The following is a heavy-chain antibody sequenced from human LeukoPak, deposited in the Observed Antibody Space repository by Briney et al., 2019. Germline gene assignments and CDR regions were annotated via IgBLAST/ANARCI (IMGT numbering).Heavy chain of an antibody. D-gene: IGHD2-2*01. CDR3: ARKRRGYCSSTSCNLDY. Sequence: SETLSLTCTVSGGSISSGDYHWSWIRQPPGKGLEWIGYIYYSGSTYYNPSLKSRVTISVDTSKNQFSLKLSSVTAADTAVYYCARKRRGYCSSTSCNLDYWGQGTLVTVSS. V-gene: IGHV4-30-4*08. CDR1: GGSISSGDYH. J-gene: IGHJ4*02. CDR2: IYYSGST.